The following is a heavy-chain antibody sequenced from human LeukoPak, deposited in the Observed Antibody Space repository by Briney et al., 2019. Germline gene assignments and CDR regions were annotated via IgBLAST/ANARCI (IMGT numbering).Heavy chain of an antibody. CDR3: VRLLWDGYSTTYNWFHP. Sequence: PSETLSLTCTVSGGSISSYYWSWIRQPPGKGLEWIGYIYHSGSTNYNPSLKSRVTISVDTSKNQFSLKLSSVTAADTAVYYCVRLLWDGYSTTYNWFHPWGQGTLVTVSS. D-gene: IGHD3-3*01. J-gene: IGHJ5*02. CDR1: GGSISSYY. CDR2: IYHSGST. V-gene: IGHV4-59*12.